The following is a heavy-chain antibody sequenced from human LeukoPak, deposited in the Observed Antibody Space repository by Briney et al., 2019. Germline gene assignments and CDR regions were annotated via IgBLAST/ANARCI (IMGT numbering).Heavy chain of an antibody. Sequence: GASVKVSCTASGYTFTSYYMHWVRQAPGQGLEWMGRINPNSGGTNYAQKFQGRVTMTRDTSISTAYMELSRLRSDDTAVYYCARASRSRYAFDIWGQGTMVTVSS. D-gene: IGHD1-26*01. CDR2: INPNSGGT. V-gene: IGHV1-2*06. J-gene: IGHJ3*02. CDR1: GYTFTSYY. CDR3: ARASRSRYAFDI.